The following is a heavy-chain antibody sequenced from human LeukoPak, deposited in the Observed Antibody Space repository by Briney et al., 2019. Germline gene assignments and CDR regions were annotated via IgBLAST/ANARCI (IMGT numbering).Heavy chain of an antibody. J-gene: IGHJ4*02. CDR3: ATDWGSCTNGVCDVVSGRGRDY. Sequence: GGALRLSCAASGLSFSTYSMNWVRQAPGKGVEGVSSITSSGSYMYYADSVKGRFTISRDNAKNSLYLLMDSLRAEDTAVYYCATDWGSCTNGVCDVVSGRGRDYWGQGTLVTVSS. CDR2: ITSSGSYM. CDR1: GLSFSTYS. V-gene: IGHV3-21*01. D-gene: IGHD2-8*01.